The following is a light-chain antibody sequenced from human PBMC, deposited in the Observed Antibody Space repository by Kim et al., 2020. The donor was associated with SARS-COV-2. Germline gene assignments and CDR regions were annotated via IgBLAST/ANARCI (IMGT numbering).Light chain of an antibody. CDR2: GNS. V-gene: IGLV1-40*01. Sequence: QPVLTQPPSVSGAPGQRVTIPCTGSSSNIGAGYDVHWYQQLPGTAPKLLIYGNSNRPSGVPDRFSGSKSGTSASLAITGLQAEDEADYYCQSYDSSLSALYVFGTGTKVTVL. CDR1: SSNIGAGYD. J-gene: IGLJ1*01. CDR3: QSYDSSLSALYV.